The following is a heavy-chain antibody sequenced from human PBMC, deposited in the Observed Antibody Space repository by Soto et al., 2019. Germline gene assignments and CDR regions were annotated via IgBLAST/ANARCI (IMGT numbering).Heavy chain of an antibody. CDR2: ISYDGSNK. CDR1: GFTFSSYG. CDR3: AKDVGAYSGYDCYFDY. J-gene: IGHJ4*02. Sequence: QVQLVESGGGVVQPGRSLRLSCAASGFTFSSYGMHWVRQAPGKGLEWVAVISYDGSNKYYADSVKGRFTISRDNSKNTLDLQMNSLRAEDTAVYYCAKDVGAYSGYDCYFDYWGQGTLVTVSS. V-gene: IGHV3-30*18. D-gene: IGHD5-12*01.